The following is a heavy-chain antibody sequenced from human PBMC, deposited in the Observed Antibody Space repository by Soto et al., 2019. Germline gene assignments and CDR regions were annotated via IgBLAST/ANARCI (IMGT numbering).Heavy chain of an antibody. V-gene: IGHV4-59*02. CDR3: ARGQRSGSGSYYAYDLDY. CDR1: GGSVSSYY. D-gene: IGHD3-10*01. Sequence: SETLSLTCTVSGGSVSSYYWSWIRQPPGKGLEWIGYIYYSGSTNYNPSLKSRVTISVDTSKNQFSLKLSSVTAADTAVYYCARGQRSGSGSYYAYDLDYWGQGTLVTVS. CDR2: IYYSGST. J-gene: IGHJ4*02.